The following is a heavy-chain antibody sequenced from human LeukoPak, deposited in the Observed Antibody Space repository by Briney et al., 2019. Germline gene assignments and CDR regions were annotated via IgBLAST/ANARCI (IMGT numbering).Heavy chain of an antibody. D-gene: IGHD1-14*01. CDR2: FAYDGSRA. CDR3: TRYNNDHVDY. CDR1: GFTFGGYG. Sequence: GGSLRLSCAGSGFTFGGYGMPWFRQTPGKVLEWVAVFAYDGSRAFYADSVNGRFTISRDNTKNTMSVQMDDLRDEDTALYYCTRYNNDHVDYWGQGTLVTVSS. V-gene: IGHV3-33*03. J-gene: IGHJ4*02.